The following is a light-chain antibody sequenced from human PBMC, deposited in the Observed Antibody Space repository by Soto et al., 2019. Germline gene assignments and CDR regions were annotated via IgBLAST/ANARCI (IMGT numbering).Light chain of an antibody. CDR1: SGDVGGYDY. J-gene: IGLJ1*01. CDR2: EVT. Sequence: QTALIQPPSASGSPGQSVTLSCTGTSGDVGGYDYVSWYQQHPGKAPKLMIYEVTKRPLGVPDRFSGSKSGNTASLTVSGLQAEEEADYCCGSYAGSDNPYVFGTGSKVTVL. CDR3: GSYAGSDNPYV. V-gene: IGLV2-8*01.